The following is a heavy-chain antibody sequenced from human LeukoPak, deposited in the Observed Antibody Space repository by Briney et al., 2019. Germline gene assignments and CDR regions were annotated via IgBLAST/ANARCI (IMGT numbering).Heavy chain of an antibody. D-gene: IGHD3-3*01. J-gene: IGHJ4*02. CDR2: ISGSGGST. V-gene: IGHV3-23*01. CDR3: AKDRPLTYYDFWSGYWFDY. CDR1: GFTFSSYA. Sequence: PGGSLRLSCAASGFTFSSYAMSWVRQAPGKGLEWVSAISGSGGSTYYADSVKGRFTISRDNSKNTLYLQMNSLRAEDTAVYYCAKDRPLTYYDFWSGYWFDYWGQGTLVTVSS.